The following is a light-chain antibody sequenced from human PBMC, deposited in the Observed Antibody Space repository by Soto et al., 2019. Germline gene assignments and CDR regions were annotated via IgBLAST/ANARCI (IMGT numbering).Light chain of an antibody. CDR1: SSDVGGYEY. V-gene: IGLV2-11*01. CDR2: DVN. CDR3: CSYAGSYTWE. Sequence: QSALTQPRSVSGSPGQSVTISCPGTSSDVGGYEYVSWYQQDQGKAPQLIIYDVNKRPSGVPDRFSGSKSGNTASLTISGLQTDDETDYYCCSYAGSYTWEFGGGTKVTVL. J-gene: IGLJ3*02.